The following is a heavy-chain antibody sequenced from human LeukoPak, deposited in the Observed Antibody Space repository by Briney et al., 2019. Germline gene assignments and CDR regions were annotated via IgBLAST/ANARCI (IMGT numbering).Heavy chain of an antibody. CDR3: AKRGSGTLLPTYYYYMDV. Sequence: GGSLRLSCAASGFTFSNFGMSWVRRAPGKGLEWVSTISGNAVATYYADSVKGRFTISRDNSKNTLYLQINSLEAEDTAIYYCAKRGSGTLLPTYYYYMDVWGKGTTVTVSS. CDR2: ISGNAVAT. CDR1: GFTFSNFG. J-gene: IGHJ6*03. V-gene: IGHV3-23*01. D-gene: IGHD2-15*01.